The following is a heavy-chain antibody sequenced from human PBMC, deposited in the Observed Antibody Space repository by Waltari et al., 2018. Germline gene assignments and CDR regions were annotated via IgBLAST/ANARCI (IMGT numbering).Heavy chain of an antibody. CDR3: ASREIAAALGMDV. V-gene: IGHV4-61*02. D-gene: IGHD6-13*01. J-gene: IGHJ6*02. CDR2: IYTSGST. CDR1: GGSISSGSYY. Sequence: QVQLQESGPGLVKPSQTLSLTCTVSGGSISSGSYYWRWIRQPAGKGLEWIGRIYTSGSTNYNPSLKSRVTISVDTSKNQFSLKLSSVTAADTAVYYCASREIAAALGMDVWGQGTTVTVSS.